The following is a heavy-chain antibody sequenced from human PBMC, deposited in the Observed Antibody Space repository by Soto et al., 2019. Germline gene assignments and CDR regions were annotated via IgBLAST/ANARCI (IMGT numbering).Heavy chain of an antibody. Sequence: QVQLQESGPGLVKPSQTLSLTCTVSGGSISSGGYYWSWIRQHPGKGLEWIGYIYYSGSTYYNPSLKSRVTISVDTSKNHFSLKLSSVTAADTAVYYCARDTYDYGDYVHEVDAFDIWGQGTMVTVSS. CDR3: ARDTYDYGDYVHEVDAFDI. V-gene: IGHV4-31*03. CDR2: IYYSGST. D-gene: IGHD4-17*01. CDR1: GGSISSGGYY. J-gene: IGHJ3*02.